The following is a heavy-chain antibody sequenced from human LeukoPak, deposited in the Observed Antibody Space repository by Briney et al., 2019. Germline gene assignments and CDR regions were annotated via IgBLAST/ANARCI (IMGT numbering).Heavy chain of an antibody. D-gene: IGHD2-21*02. J-gene: IGHJ6*03. CDR3: ARVPYCGGDCYSEDYYYYYMDV. CDR2: TYSSGNT. V-gene: IGHV4-59*01. Sequence: SETLSPTCSVSGASITSYYWNWIRQPPGKGLEWIGNTYSSGNTNYNPSLESRVTISLDTSKNQFSLRLSSVTAADTAVYYCARVPYCGGDCYSEDYYYYYMDVWGKGTTVTVSS. CDR1: GASITSYY.